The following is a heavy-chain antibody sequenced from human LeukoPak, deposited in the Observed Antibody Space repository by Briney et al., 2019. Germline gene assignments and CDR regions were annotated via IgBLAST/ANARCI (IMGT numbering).Heavy chain of an antibody. J-gene: IGHJ6*03. CDR1: GFTFSSYG. Sequence: GGSLRLSCAASGFTFSSYGMHWVRQAPGKGLEWVAFIRYDGSNKYYADSVKGRFTISRDNSKNTLHLQMNSLRAEDTAVYYCAKDSADIVVVPAASILYYYYMDVWGKGTTVTISS. D-gene: IGHD2-2*01. CDR3: AKDSADIVVVPAASILYYYYMDV. CDR2: IRYDGSNK. V-gene: IGHV3-30*02.